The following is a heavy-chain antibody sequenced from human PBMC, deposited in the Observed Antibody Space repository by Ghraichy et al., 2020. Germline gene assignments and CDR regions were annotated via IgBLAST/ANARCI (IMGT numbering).Heavy chain of an antibody. CDR3: ARDFGSYYNLGWFDS. V-gene: IGHV3-23*01. J-gene: IGHJ5*01. CDR1: GFAFRNYA. Sequence: RGSLRLSCAASGFAFRNYAIHWVRQAPGKGLEWVSGISGSGGSTYYTDSVKGRFTIARDNSRNTLSLQMSSLRAEDTAIYYCARDFGSYYNLGWFDSWGQGTLVSVSS. D-gene: IGHD3-10*01. CDR2: ISGSGGST.